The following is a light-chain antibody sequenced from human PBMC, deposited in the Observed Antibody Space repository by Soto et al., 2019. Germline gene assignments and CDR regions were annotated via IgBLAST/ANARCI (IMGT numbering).Light chain of an antibody. CDR2: KDS. J-gene: IGLJ2*01. CDR1: ALPKQY. CDR3: QSADSSGTYDVV. V-gene: IGLV3-25*03. Sequence: SYELTQPPSVSVSPGQTARITCSGDALPKQYAYWYQQKPGQAPVLVIYKDSERPSGIPERFSGSSSGTTVTLTISGVQAEDEADYYCQSADSSGTYDVVLGGGTKLTVL.